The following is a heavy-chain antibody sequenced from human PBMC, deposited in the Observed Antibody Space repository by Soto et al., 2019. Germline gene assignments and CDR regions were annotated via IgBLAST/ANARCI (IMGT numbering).Heavy chain of an antibody. V-gene: IGHV3-30-3*01. Sequence: GGSLRLSCAASGFTFSSYAMHWVRQAPGKGLEWVAVISYDGSNKYYADSVKGRFTISRENSKNTLYLQMNSLRAEDTAVYYCATDIVATVSSDYWGQGTLVTVSS. CDR3: ATDIVATVSSDY. CDR1: GFTFSSYA. J-gene: IGHJ4*02. CDR2: ISYDGSNK. D-gene: IGHD5-12*01.